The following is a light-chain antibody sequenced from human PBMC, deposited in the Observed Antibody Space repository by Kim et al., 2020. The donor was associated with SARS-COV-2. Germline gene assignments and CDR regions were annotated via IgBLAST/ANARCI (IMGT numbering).Light chain of an antibody. CDR1: NIVTKN. V-gene: IGLV3-9*01. CDR3: QVWDSSGNHWV. CDR2: RDT. Sequence: ALGQTARITCGENNIVTKNVHWYQQKPGQAPVLVMYRDTNRPPGIPERFSGSNSGNTATLTISRAQAGDEADYYCQVWDSSGNHWVFGGGTQLTVL. J-gene: IGLJ3*02.